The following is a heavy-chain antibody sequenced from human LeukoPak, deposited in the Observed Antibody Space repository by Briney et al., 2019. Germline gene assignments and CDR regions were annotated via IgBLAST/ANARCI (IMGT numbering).Heavy chain of an antibody. CDR2: IYHSGCT. Sequence: PSGTLSLTCTVSGYSISGGYYWGWIRQPPGKGLEWIGTIYHSGCTYYNPSLKSRVTISVDTSKNQFSLKLTSVTAADTAVYYCARVRGYCSSTICYRYYFDYWGQGTLVTVSS. CDR1: GYSISGGYY. V-gene: IGHV4-38-2*02. CDR3: ARVRGYCSSTICYRYYFDY. J-gene: IGHJ4*02. D-gene: IGHD2-2*01.